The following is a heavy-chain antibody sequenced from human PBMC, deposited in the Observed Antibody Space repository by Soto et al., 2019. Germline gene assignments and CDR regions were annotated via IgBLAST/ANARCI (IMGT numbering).Heavy chain of an antibody. CDR1: SGSLSGYY. V-gene: IGHV4-34*01. CDR2: ISPSGTT. J-gene: IGHJ4*02. CDR3: ARAPKVSGSAQKSPDF. Sequence: SETLSLTCSLYSGSLSGYYWSWIRQPPGKGLEWIGEISPSGTTNYSPSLKSRVSISVDTSKNQFSLNLTSLTAADKAVYYCARAPKVSGSAQKSPDFWGQGSLVTVSS. D-gene: IGHD6-6*01.